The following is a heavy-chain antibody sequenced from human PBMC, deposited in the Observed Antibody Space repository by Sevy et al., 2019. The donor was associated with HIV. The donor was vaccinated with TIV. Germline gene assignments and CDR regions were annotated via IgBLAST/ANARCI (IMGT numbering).Heavy chain of an antibody. CDR2: ISGTGNTK. CDR1: VFRFSGYY. D-gene: IGHD3-3*01. CDR3: ARDPTYYDFWAGYYTGWFDP. Sequence: GGSLRLSCVGSVFRFSGYYMNWIRQAPGKGLEWVSYISGTGNTKYYTDSVKGRFTISRDNAKNSLYLEMNSLRVDDTAVYYCARDPTYYDFWAGYYTGWFDPWGQGTLVTVSS. J-gene: IGHJ5*02. V-gene: IGHV3-11*01.